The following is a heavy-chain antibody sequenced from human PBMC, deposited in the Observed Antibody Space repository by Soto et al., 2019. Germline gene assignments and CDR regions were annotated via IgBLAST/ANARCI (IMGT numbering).Heavy chain of an antibody. Sequence: PVGSLRLSCASSVFTFSSSAMSWVRQAPGKGLEWVSAISESGDNTFYADSVKGRFTISRDNTKSTLYLQMSSLRAEDTALYFCAKGGYNFGLDPLGQGTLVIVS. CDR3: AKGGYNFGLDP. CDR1: VFTFSSSA. J-gene: IGHJ5*02. CDR2: ISESGDNT. D-gene: IGHD5-18*01. V-gene: IGHV3-23*01.